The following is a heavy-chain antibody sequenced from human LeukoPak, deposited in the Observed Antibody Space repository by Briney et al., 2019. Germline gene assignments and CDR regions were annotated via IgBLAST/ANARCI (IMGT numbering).Heavy chain of an antibody. CDR3: ARGFDGYYGFDI. J-gene: IGHJ3*02. CDR2: INQDGSEK. V-gene: IGHV3-7*05. D-gene: IGHD5-24*01. Sequence: GGSLRLSCEASGFTLSIYWMSWVRQAPGKGLEWVANINQDGSEKYYVDSVKGRFTISRDNTKKSLYLQMNSLRVEDTAVYYCARGFDGYYGFDIWGQGTMVTVSS. CDR1: GFTLSIYW.